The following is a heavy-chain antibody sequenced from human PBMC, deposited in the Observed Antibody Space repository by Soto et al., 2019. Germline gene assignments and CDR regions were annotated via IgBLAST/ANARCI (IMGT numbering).Heavy chain of an antibody. Sequence: GSVKVSFKASGYPFTSYGISLGRQAPGQGLEWMGWISAYNGNTNYAQKLQGRVTMTTDTSTSTAYMELRSLRSYDTAVYYCASWRSGWYVGYWAQGTLVTAPQ. CDR3: ASWRSGWYVGY. CDR2: ISAYNGNT. D-gene: IGHD6-19*01. V-gene: IGHV1-18*01. J-gene: IGHJ4*02. CDR1: GYPFTSYG.